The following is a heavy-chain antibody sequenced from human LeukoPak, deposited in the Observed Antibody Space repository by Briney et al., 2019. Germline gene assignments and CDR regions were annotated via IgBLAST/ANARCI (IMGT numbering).Heavy chain of an antibody. Sequence: GGSLRLSCAASGFTFSSYAMHWVRQAPGKGLEWVAVISYDGSNKYYADSVKGRFTTSRDNSKNTLYLQMNSLRAEDTAVYYCARDSHYYDSSGYYRGYFDYWGQGTLVTVSS. CDR3: ARDSHYYDSSGYYRGYFDY. CDR2: ISYDGSNK. J-gene: IGHJ4*02. V-gene: IGHV3-30*04. CDR1: GFTFSSYA. D-gene: IGHD3-22*01.